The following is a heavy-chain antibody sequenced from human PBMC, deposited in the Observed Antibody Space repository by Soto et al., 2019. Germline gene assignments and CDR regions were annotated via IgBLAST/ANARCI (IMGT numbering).Heavy chain of an antibody. V-gene: IGHV3-11*01. Sequence: PGGSLRLSCTTSGFTFSDYYMNWIRKAPGKGLEWISYISSSGNTIYYADSVQGRFTISRDSAKNSLYLQMNNLRADDTAVYYCARGHNMLTTTYVGFFDHWGQGTLVT. J-gene: IGHJ4*02. D-gene: IGHD3-9*01. CDR1: GFTFSDYY. CDR2: ISSSGNTI. CDR3: ARGHNMLTTTYVGFFDH.